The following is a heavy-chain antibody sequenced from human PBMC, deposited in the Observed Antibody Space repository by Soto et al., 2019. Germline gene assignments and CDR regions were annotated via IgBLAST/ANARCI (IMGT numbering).Heavy chain of an antibody. CDR1: GFTFSSYG. V-gene: IGHV3-30*03. D-gene: IGHD2-21*02. Sequence: QVQLVESGGGVVQPGRSLRLSCAASGFTFSSYGMHWVRQAPGKGLEWVAFISYNGSNKYYADSVKGRFTISRDNSKNTLYLQRNSLRAEDTAVYYYARAFAGGGDHYWGQGTLVTVSS. J-gene: IGHJ4*02. CDR2: ISYNGSNK. CDR3: ARAFAGGGDHY.